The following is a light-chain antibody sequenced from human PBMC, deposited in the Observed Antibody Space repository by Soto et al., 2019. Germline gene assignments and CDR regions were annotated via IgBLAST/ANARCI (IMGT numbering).Light chain of an antibody. J-gene: IGKJ1*01. CDR3: QQYNNWPRT. CDR1: QSVSSN. CDR2: GAS. Sequence: EIVLTQSPGTLSLSPGERATLSCRASQSVSSNLAWYQQKPGQAPRLLIYGASTRATDIPARFSGSGSGTELTLTISSLQSEDFAVYYCQQYNNWPRTFGQGTKVDIK. V-gene: IGKV3-15*01.